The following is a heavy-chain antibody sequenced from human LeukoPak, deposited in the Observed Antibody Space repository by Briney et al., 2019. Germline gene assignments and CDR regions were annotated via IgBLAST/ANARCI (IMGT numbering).Heavy chain of an antibody. Sequence: PGGSLRLSCAASGFTFSSYGMHWVRQAPGKGLEWVAFIRYDGSNKYYADSVKGRFTISGDNSKNTLYLQMNSLRAEDTAVYYCANMATHGGSAGRFDPWGQGTLVTVSS. V-gene: IGHV3-30*02. CDR3: ANMATHGGSAGRFDP. J-gene: IGHJ5*02. CDR2: IRYDGSNK. D-gene: IGHD2-15*01. CDR1: GFTFSSYG.